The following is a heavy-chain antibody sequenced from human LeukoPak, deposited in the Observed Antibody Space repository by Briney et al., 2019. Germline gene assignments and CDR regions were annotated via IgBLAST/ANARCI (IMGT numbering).Heavy chain of an antibody. CDR1: GFTFSSYG. CDR3: ARDYYYDSSGYFDY. V-gene: IGHV3-33*01. J-gene: IGHJ4*02. D-gene: IGHD3-22*01. Sequence: GGSLRLSCAASGFTFSSYGMHWVRQAPGKGLEWVAVIWYDGSNKYYADSVKGRFTISRDNSKNTLYLQMNSLRAEDTAVYYCARDYYYDSSGYFDYWGQGTLVAVSS. CDR2: IWYDGSNK.